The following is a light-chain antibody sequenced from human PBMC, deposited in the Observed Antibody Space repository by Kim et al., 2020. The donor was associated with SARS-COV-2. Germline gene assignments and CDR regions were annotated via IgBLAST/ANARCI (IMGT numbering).Light chain of an antibody. Sequence: EIVLTQSPGTLSLSPGERATLSCTASQRISNNYLGWYQQKPGQAPRLFIYGASNRAPGIPDRFSGSGSGTDFTLTISRLEPEDFAVYYCQQDGSSPNTFGQGTKVDIK. CDR2: GAS. J-gene: IGKJ2*01. V-gene: IGKV3-20*01. CDR3: QQDGSSPNT. CDR1: QRISNNY.